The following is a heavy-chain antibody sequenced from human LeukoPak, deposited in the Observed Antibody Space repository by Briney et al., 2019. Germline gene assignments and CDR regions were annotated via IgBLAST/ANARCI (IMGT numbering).Heavy chain of an antibody. CDR3: TTKRVGAPAFGS. CDR1: DFSLTNAW. Sequence: GGSLRLSCAASDFSLTNAWMNWVRQAPGKGLEWVGRVKSKTDGGTIDYAAPVKGRFILSREDSKNTLYLEMNSLKIEDTAVYYCTTKRVGAPAFGSWGQGTLVTVSS. V-gene: IGHV3-15*07. CDR2: VKSKTDGGTI. D-gene: IGHD1-26*01. J-gene: IGHJ4*02.